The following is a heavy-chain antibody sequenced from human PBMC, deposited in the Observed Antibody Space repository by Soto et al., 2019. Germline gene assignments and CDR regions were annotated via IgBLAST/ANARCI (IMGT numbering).Heavy chain of an antibody. V-gene: IGHV3-11*06. CDR1: GLNVSDHY. D-gene: IGHD6-6*01. CDR3: VSDADRSDSCWFDL. J-gene: IGHJ5*02. CDR2: ISFCSDYI. Sequence: GGSRKLSCVDSGLNVSDHYKIWIRQVRGNGLECVAYISFCSDYISYANSVKGRFTMFRDNGKNSVYLHMKSLRAEDTAVYFCVSDADRSDSCWFDLRGQGTQVTVSS.